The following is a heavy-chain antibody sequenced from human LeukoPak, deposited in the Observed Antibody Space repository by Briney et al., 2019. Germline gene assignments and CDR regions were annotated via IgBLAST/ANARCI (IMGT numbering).Heavy chain of an antibody. D-gene: IGHD3-16*01. J-gene: IGHJ4*02. CDR2: ISYDGSNK. CDR3: AKSAHQLLLGIY. V-gene: IGHV3-30-3*02. Sequence: GGSLRLSCAASGFTFSSYAMHWVRQAPGKGLEWVAVISYDGSNKYYADSVKGRFTISRDNSKNTLYLQMNSLRAEDTAVYYCAKSAHQLLLGIYWGQGTLVTVSS. CDR1: GFTFSSYA.